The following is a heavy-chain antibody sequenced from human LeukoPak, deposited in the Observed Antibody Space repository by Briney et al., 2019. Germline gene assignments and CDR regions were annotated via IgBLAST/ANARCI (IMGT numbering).Heavy chain of an antibody. J-gene: IGHJ4*02. CDR1: GGTFSSYA. CDR3: ARDGVAARPFDY. D-gene: IGHD6-6*01. V-gene: IGHV1-69*06. CDR2: IIPIFGTA. Sequence: GASVKVSCKASGGTFSSYAISWVRQAPGQGLEWMGGIIPIFGTANYAQKFQGGVTITADKSTSTAYMELSSLRSEDTAVYYCARDGVAARPFDYWGQGTPVTVSS.